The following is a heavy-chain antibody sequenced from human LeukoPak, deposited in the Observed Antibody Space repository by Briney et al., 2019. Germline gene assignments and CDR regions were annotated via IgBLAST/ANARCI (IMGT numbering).Heavy chain of an antibody. CDR2: IRSKAYGGTT. D-gene: IGHD2-15*01. CDR1: GFTFGDYA. V-gene: IGHV3-49*04. J-gene: IGHJ4*02. CDR3: TRAGRAASFYFDY. Sequence: SLRRSCTASGFTFGDYAMSWVRQAPGKGLEWVGFIRSKAYGGTTEYVASVKGRFTISRDDPKSLAYLQMNSLKTEDTAVYYCTRAGRAASFYFDYWGQGTLVTVSS.